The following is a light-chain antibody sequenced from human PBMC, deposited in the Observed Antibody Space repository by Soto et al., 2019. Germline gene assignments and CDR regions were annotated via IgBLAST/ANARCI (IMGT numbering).Light chain of an antibody. V-gene: IGKV3-20*01. J-gene: IGKJ3*01. CDR3: QQYGTSSGLLT. CDR2: HAS. CDR1: QGIGSS. Sequence: ESVLTQSPGTLSLSPGERATLSCRASQGIGSSLAWYQQKRGQAPRLLIXHASSRATGIPDRFSGSGSGTDFTLTISRLEPEDFAVYYCQQYGTSSGLLTFGPRTKVDI.